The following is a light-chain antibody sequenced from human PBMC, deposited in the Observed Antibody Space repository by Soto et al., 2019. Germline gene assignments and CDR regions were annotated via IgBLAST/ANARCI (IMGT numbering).Light chain of an antibody. V-gene: IGKV1-33*01. Sequence: DIQMTQSPSSLSASAGDRVIITCQASQDIRNHLNWYQQKPGKAPKLLIYDVSNLATGVPPKFSGGGSGTDFTRTISSLQPEDIATYYCQHYDGLVTFGGGTKVEIK. CDR3: QHYDGLVT. CDR2: DVS. J-gene: IGKJ4*01. CDR1: QDIRNH.